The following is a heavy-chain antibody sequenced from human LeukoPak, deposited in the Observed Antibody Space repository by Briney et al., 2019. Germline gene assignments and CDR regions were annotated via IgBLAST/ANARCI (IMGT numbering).Heavy chain of an antibody. CDR2: IYYSGST. V-gene: IGHV4-39*01. D-gene: IGHD3-22*01. CDR3: ARGGYYYDSSGYYRRSSFDY. Sequence: SETLSLTCTVSGGSISSSSYYWGWIRQPPGKGLEWIGSIYYSGSTYYNPSLKSRVTISVDTSENQFSLKLSSVTAADTAVYYCARGGYYYDSSGYYRRSSFDYWGQGTLVTVSS. CDR1: GGSISSSSYY. J-gene: IGHJ4*02.